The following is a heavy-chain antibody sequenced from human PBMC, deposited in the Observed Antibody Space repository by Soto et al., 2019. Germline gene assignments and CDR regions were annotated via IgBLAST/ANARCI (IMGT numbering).Heavy chain of an antibody. D-gene: IGHD2-15*01. CDR1: GFTFSSYA. V-gene: IGHV3-23*01. CDR2: ISGSSTST. CDR3: VREDCSGGLCKRFDY. J-gene: IGHJ4*02. Sequence: EVQLSGSGGGLVQPGGSLRLSCAASGFTFSSYAMSWVRQAPGKGLEWVSAISGSSTSTYYADSVKGRFTISRDNSKNTLYLQMNSLRAEYTAVYYCVREDCSGGLCKRFDYWGQGTPVTVSS.